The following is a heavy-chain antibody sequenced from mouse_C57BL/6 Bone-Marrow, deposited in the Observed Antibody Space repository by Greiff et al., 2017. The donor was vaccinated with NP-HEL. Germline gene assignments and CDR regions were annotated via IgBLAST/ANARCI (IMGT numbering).Heavy chain of an antibody. V-gene: IGHV1-62-2*01. CDR1: GYTFTEYT. CDR2: FYPGSGSI. D-gene: IGHD1-1*01. J-gene: IGHJ2*01. Sequence: QVQLQQSGAELVKPGASVKLSCKASGYTFTEYTIHWVKQRSGQGLEWIGWFYPGSGSIKYNEKFKDKATLTADKSSSTDYMELSRLTSEDSAVYFCARLGYYYGSSSYYFDYWGQGTTLTVSS. CDR3: ARLGYYYGSSSYYFDY.